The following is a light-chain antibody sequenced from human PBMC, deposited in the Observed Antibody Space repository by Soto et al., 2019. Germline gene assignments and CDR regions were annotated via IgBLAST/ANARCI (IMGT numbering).Light chain of an antibody. CDR2: KAS. Sequence: DIQMTQSPSTLSASVGDRVTITCRASQSISSWLAWYRQKPGKAPELLIYKASNLESGVPSRFSGSGSGTEFTLTISSLQPDDFVTYYCKQYDTYWTFGQGTKVEIK. CDR3: KQYDTYWT. J-gene: IGKJ1*01. CDR1: QSISSW. V-gene: IGKV1-5*03.